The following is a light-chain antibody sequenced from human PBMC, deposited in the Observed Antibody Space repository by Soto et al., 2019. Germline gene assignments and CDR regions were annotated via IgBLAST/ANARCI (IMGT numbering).Light chain of an antibody. CDR2: SVS. V-gene: IGKV3-11*01. CDR3: QQRSDWPWT. Sequence: ILLTQSPVTQSSSPGDRATITCRASQSVSGQLAWYQQKAGQAPRLLIYSVSSRAAGVPDRFSGGGSGTDFTLTISSLEPEDFAVYYCQQRSDWPWTFGQGAKVDI. J-gene: IGKJ1*01. CDR1: QSVSGQ.